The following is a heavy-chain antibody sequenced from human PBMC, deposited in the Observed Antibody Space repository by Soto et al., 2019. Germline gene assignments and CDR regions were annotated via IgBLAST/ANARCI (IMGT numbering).Heavy chain of an antibody. CDR3: ARDPYFDY. V-gene: IGHV3-30*04. CDR1: GFTFNSYP. CDR2: ISYDGRND. J-gene: IGHJ4*02. Sequence: QVHLVESGGGGVQPGRSLRLSCEASGFTFNSYPIHWVRQAPGKGLEWVAVISYDGRNDYYGDSVRGRFTISRDNSKNPVYLPMNSLTPEDTAVYYCARDPYFDYWGQGTLVTVSS.